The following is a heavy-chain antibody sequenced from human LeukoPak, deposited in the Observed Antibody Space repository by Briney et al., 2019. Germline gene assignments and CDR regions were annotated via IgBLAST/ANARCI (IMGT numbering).Heavy chain of an antibody. Sequence: SETLSLTCTVSGGSISSSSYYWGWIRQPPGKGLEWIGSIYYSGSTYYNPSLKSRVTISVDTSKNQFSLKLSSVTAADTAVYYCARGIAAPNFDYWGQGTLVTVSS. CDR3: ARGIAAPNFDY. V-gene: IGHV4-39*01. CDR2: IYYSGST. D-gene: IGHD6-6*01. CDR1: GGSISSSSYY. J-gene: IGHJ4*02.